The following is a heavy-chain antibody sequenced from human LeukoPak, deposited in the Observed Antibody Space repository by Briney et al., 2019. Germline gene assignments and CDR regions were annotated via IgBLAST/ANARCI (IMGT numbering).Heavy chain of an antibody. D-gene: IGHD1-26*01. CDR3: ARDQEWELLVLLDY. CDR2: MNPNSGNT. V-gene: IGHV1-8*03. CDR1: GYTFTSYD. J-gene: IGHJ4*02. Sequence: ASVKVSCKASGYTFTSYDINWVRQATGQGLEWMGWMNPNSGNTGYAQKFQGRVTITRNTSISTAYMELSSLRSEDTAVYYCARDQEWELLVLLDYWGQGTLVTVSS.